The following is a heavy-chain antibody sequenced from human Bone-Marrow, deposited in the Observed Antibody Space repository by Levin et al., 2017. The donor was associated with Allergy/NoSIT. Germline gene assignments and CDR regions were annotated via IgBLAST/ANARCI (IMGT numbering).Heavy chain of an antibody. J-gene: IGHJ4*02. Sequence: GESLKISCAASGFTFSSYSMNWVRQAPGKGLEWVSSISSSSSYIYYADSVKGRFTISRDNAKNSLYLQMNSLRAEDTAVYYCARGSAPGYWGQGTLVTVSS. CDR1: GFTFSSYS. D-gene: IGHD3-10*01. V-gene: IGHV3-21*01. CDR3: ARGSAPGY. CDR2: ISSSSSYI.